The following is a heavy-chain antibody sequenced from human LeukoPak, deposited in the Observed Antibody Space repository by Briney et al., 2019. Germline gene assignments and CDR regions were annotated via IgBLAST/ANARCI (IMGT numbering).Heavy chain of an antibody. D-gene: IGHD3-3*01. CDR2: ISYEAKNT. CDR3: AKGNYDFWSGYPGLSYFDY. Sequence: GRSLRLSCAASGFTFSTYGMQWVRQAPGKGLQWVAVISYEAKNTYYADSVKGRFTISRDNSKNTLYLQMNSLRAGDTAVYYCAKGNYDFWSGYPGLSYFDYWGQGTLVTVSS. J-gene: IGHJ4*02. CDR1: GFTFSTYG. V-gene: IGHV3-30*18.